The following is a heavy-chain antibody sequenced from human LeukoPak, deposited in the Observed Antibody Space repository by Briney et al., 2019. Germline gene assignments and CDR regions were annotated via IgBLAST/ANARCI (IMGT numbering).Heavy chain of an antibody. J-gene: IGHJ3*02. CDR1: GFTFSSYD. CDR3: ARATVTYYYDSSGLTPASAFDI. CDR2: IRTAGDT. Sequence: GRSLRLSCAASGFTFSSYDMHWGRQATRKGLEWVSAIRTAGDTYYPGSVKGRFTISRENAKNSLYLQMNSLRAGDTAVYYCARATVTYYYDSSGLTPASAFDIWGQGTMVSVSS. D-gene: IGHD3-22*01. V-gene: IGHV3-13*01.